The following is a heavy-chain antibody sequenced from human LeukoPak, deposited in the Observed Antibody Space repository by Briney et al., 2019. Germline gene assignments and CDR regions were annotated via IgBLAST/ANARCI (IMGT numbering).Heavy chain of an antibody. D-gene: IGHD2-15*01. V-gene: IGHV3-64D*06. Sequence: QPGGSLRLSCSASGFTFSSYAMHWVRQAPGKGLEYVSVIGSNGGSIYYADSVKGRFIISRDNSKNTLYLQMSSLRAEDTAVYYCVKTFRYCSGGSCQDYWGQGTLVTVSS. J-gene: IGHJ4*02. CDR3: VKTFRYCSGGSCQDY. CDR2: IGSNGGSI. CDR1: GFTFSSYA.